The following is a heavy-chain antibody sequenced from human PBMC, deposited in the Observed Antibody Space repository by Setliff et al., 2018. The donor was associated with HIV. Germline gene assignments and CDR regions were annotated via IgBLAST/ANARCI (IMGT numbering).Heavy chain of an antibody. J-gene: IGHJ4*02. D-gene: IGHD5-12*01. CDR3: ARLPRGPWRWDY. V-gene: IGHV4-4*09. CDR2: IYSNGIT. Sequence: SETLSLTCTASGGSIGVDCWSWIRQPPGKGLEWIGYIYSNGITRYNPSLKSRVTISLDTSKIEFSLTLKSVTAADTAIYYCARLPRGPWRWDYWGQGMLVTVSS. CDR1: GGSIGVDC.